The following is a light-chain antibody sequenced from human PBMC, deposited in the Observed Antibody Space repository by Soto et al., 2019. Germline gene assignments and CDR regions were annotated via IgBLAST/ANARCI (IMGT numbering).Light chain of an antibody. J-gene: IGKJ1*01. CDR3: QQFYSSPT. V-gene: IGKV4-1*01. Sequence: DIVLTQSPDSLAVSLGERTTINCKSSQTILYGSNNKNHLAWYQHRPGQPPKLLISWASSWESGVPDRFSGSGSGTDFTLTINSLQAEDVAVYYCQQFYSSPTFGQGTKVEIK. CDR1: QTILYGSNNKNH. CDR2: WAS.